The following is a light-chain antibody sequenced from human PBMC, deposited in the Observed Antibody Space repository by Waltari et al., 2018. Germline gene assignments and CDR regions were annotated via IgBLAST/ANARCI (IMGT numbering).Light chain of an antibody. Sequence: DIVMTQSPDSLAVSLGERATINCKLRQSVLYSSNNKNYLAWYQQRPGQPPKLLIYWASTRESGVPDRFSGSGSGTDFTLIISSLQAEDVAVYYCQQYYSDPWTFGQGTKVEIK. CDR1: QSVLYSSNNKNY. V-gene: IGKV4-1*01. J-gene: IGKJ1*01. CDR3: QQYYSDPWT. CDR2: WAS.